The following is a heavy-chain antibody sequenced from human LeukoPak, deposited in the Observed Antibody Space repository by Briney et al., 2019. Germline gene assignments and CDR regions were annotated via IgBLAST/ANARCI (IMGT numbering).Heavy chain of an antibody. Sequence: ASVKVSCTASGGTFSSYAISWVRQAPGQGLEWMGGITPIFGTANYAQKFQGRVTITADESTSTAYMELSSLRSEDTAVYYCARASGGSYPFDYWGQGTLVTVSS. J-gene: IGHJ4*02. V-gene: IGHV1-69*13. CDR3: ARASGGSYPFDY. CDR2: ITPIFGTA. D-gene: IGHD1-26*01. CDR1: GGTFSSYA.